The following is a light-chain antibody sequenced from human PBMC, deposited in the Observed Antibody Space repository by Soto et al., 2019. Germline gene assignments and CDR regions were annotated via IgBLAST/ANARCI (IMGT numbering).Light chain of an antibody. Sequence: EIVMTQSPGTLSVSPGERATLACGASQSISSNLAWYQQKPGQAPRLLIYDASTRATGIPARFSGSGSGTYFTLTISSLQSEDFAVYYCQQYNNWPLTFGGGTKVDIK. V-gene: IGKV3D-15*01. CDR2: DAS. CDR1: QSISSN. J-gene: IGKJ4*01. CDR3: QQYNNWPLT.